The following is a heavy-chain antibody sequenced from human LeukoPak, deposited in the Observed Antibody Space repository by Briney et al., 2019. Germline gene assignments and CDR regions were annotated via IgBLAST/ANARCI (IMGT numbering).Heavy chain of an antibody. CDR3: ARMSSYCDY. Sequence: PGGSLRLSCAASGFTFSSYAMNWVRQTPGKGLESVATIKPDGSEKYYVDSVKGRFTISRDNAKSSLYLQMNSLRAEDTGMYFCARMSSYCDYWGQGTLVTVSS. J-gene: IGHJ4*02. CDR1: GFTFSSYA. CDR2: IKPDGSEK. D-gene: IGHD2-2*01. V-gene: IGHV3-7*01.